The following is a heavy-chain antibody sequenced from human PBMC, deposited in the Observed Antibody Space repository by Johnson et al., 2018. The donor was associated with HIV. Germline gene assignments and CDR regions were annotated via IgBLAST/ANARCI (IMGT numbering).Heavy chain of an antibody. Sequence: MQLVESGGGMVQPGGSLRLSCAASGLTVSTNYMSWVRQAPGRGLEWVSVIYSGGSTYYADSVKGRFTISRDNARNSLFLQMNSLRAEDTALYYCAKDIQPWVGPNGRHAFDIWGQGTMVTVSS. CDR3: AKDIQPWVGPNGRHAFDI. CDR1: GLTVSTNY. J-gene: IGHJ3*02. CDR2: IYSGGST. D-gene: IGHD1-26*01. V-gene: IGHV3-66*02.